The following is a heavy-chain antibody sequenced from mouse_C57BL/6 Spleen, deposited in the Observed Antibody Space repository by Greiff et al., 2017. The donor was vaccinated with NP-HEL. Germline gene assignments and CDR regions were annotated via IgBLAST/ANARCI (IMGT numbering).Heavy chain of an antibody. Sequence: EVNLVESGGGLVKPGGSLKLSCAASGFTFSSYAMSWVRQTPEKRLEWVATISDGGSYTYYPDNVKGRFTISRDNAKNNLYLQMSHLKSEDTAMYYCARSYDYDGIDYWGQGTTLTVSS. V-gene: IGHV5-4*03. CDR2: ISDGGSYT. J-gene: IGHJ2*01. CDR3: ARSYDYDGIDY. CDR1: GFTFSSYA. D-gene: IGHD2-4*01.